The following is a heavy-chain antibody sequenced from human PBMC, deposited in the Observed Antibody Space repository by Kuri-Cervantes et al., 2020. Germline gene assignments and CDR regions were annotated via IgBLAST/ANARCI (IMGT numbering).Heavy chain of an antibody. D-gene: IGHD1-14*01. CDR1: GGTFSSYA. CDR3: ARVGGRAPIKTGAFDI. CDR2: IIPIFGTA. J-gene: IGHJ3*02. V-gene: IGHV1-69*06. Sequence: SVKVSCKASGGTFSSYAISWVRQAPGQGLEWMGGIIPIFGTANYAQKFQGRVTITADKSTSTAYMELSSLRSEDTALYYCARVGGRAPIKTGAFDIWGQGQWSPSPQ.